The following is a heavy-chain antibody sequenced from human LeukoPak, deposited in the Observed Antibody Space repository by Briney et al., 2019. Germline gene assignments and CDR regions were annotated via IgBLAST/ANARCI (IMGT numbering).Heavy chain of an antibody. CDR2: MNPNSGNT. D-gene: IGHD2-15*01. Sequence: ASVKVSCKASGYTFTSYDINWVRQATGQGLEWMGWMNPNSGNTGYAQKFQGRVTMTRNTSISTAYMELSSLRSEDTAVYYCARGNRMVGGSDYWGQGTLVTVPS. J-gene: IGHJ4*02. V-gene: IGHV1-8*01. CDR1: GYTFTSYD. CDR3: ARGNRMVGGSDY.